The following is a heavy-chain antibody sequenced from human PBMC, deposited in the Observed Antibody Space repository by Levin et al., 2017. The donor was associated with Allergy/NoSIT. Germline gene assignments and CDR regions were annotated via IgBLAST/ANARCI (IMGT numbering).Heavy chain of an antibody. CDR1: NYSISIGFY. CDR2: IHPSGTT. J-gene: IGHJ5*02. V-gene: IGHV4-38-2*01. Sequence: SETLSLTCAVSNYSISIGFYWGWIRQTPGMGLEWIGGIHPSGTTYYRPSLKSRVTISVDTSKNQFSLKLSSVTAADTAVYYCARLAAGGWFDPWGQGTLVTVSS. CDR3: ARLAAGGWFDP. D-gene: IGHD6-13*01.